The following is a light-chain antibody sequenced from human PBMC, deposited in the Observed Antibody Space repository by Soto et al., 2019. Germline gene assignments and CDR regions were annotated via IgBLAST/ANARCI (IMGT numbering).Light chain of an antibody. CDR3: QQYNSWPPIT. Sequence: EIVLTQSPATLSLSPGERATLSCRASESVSSNLAWYQQRPGQAPRLVMYGASTRATGIPARFSGGGSGTEFTLTISSLQSEDFAVYYCQQYNSWPPITFGQGTRLEIK. V-gene: IGKV3-15*01. CDR1: ESVSSN. J-gene: IGKJ5*01. CDR2: GAS.